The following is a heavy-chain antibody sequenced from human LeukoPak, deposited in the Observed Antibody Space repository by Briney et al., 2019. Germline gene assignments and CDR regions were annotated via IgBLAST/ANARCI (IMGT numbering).Heavy chain of an antibody. Sequence: GGSLRLSCAASGFTFSSYSMNWVRQAPGKGLEWVSSISSSSSYIYYADSVKGRFTISRDNAKNSLYLQMNSLRAEDTAVYYCARGEILLRYFDWLPHFDYWGQGTLVTVSS. CDR1: GFTFSSYS. J-gene: IGHJ4*02. CDR3: ARGEILLRYFDWLPHFDY. CDR2: ISSSSSYI. D-gene: IGHD3-9*01. V-gene: IGHV3-21*01.